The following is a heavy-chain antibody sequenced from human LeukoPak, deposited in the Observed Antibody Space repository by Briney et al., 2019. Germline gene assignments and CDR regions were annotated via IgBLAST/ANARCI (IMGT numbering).Heavy chain of an antibody. Sequence: SETLSLTCSVSGGCISSYYWSWIRQPPGKGLEWIGYIFYSGSTIYNPSLRSRVTISVDTSKNQLSLKLTSVTAADTAVYYCARRGYTTSGGHWFDPWGQGTLVTVSS. V-gene: IGHV4-59*08. J-gene: IGHJ5*02. CDR1: GGCISSYY. CDR3: ARRGYTTSGGHWFDP. D-gene: IGHD5-12*01. CDR2: IFYSGST.